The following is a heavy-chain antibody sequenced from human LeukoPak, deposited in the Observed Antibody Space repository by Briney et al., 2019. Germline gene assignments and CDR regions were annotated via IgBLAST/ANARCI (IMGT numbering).Heavy chain of an antibody. V-gene: IGHV4-59*08. CDR2: IYYSGST. CDR1: GGSISGYY. CDR3: ARSLGATTFPYFDY. D-gene: IGHD1-26*01. Sequence: SETLSLTCTVSGGSISGYYWSWIRQPPGKGLEWIGYIYYSGSTNYNPSLKSRVTISVDASKNQFSLKLSSVTAADTAVYYCARSLGATTFPYFDYWGQGTLVTVSS. J-gene: IGHJ4*02.